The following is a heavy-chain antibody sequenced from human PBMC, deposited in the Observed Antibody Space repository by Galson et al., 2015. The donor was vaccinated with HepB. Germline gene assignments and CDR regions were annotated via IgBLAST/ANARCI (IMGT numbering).Heavy chain of an antibody. J-gene: IGHJ4*02. Sequence: SLRLSCAASGFTFSNYRMNWVRQAPGKGLEWVSRINTNRGSIYYADSVKGRFTVSRDNAENTLHLQMSSLRNEDTAVYYCGRGYYGSGSPPGFEYWGQGTLVTFFS. CDR3: GRGYYGSGSPPGFEY. D-gene: IGHD3-10*01. V-gene: IGHV3-74*01. CDR2: INTNRGSI. CDR1: GFTFSNYR.